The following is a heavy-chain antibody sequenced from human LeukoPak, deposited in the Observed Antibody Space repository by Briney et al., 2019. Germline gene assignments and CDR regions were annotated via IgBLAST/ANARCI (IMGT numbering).Heavy chain of an antibody. CDR3: ARSGSSEWELHFDY. CDR1: GYTFTSYG. D-gene: IGHD1-26*01. CDR2: ISAYNGNI. J-gene: IGHJ4*02. Sequence: ASVKVSCKASGYTFTSYGISWVRQAPGQGLEWMGWISAYNGNINYAQKLQGRVTMTTDTSTSTAYMELRSLRSDDTAVYYCARSGSSEWELHFDYWGQGTLVTVSS. V-gene: IGHV1-18*01.